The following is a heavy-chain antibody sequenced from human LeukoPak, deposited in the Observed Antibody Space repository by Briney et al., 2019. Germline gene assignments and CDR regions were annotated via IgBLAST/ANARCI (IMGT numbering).Heavy chain of an antibody. CDR1: GGSMRTYY. CDR2: IYYTGTT. J-gene: IGHJ4*02. D-gene: IGHD4-17*01. V-gene: IGHV4-59*01. Sequence: SETLSLTCTVSGGSMRTYYWSWIRQSPGKGLEWIGYIYYTGTTTYNPSLKSRVTMSVDTSKNQPSLRLSSVTAADTAVYYCARGYGDIDYWGQGTLVTVSS. CDR3: ARGYGDIDY.